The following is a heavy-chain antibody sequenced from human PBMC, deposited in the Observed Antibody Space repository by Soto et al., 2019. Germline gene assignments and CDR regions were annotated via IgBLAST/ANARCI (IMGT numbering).Heavy chain of an antibody. V-gene: IGHV3-74*01. J-gene: IGHJ4*02. CDR1: GFTFTNYW. CDR3: TTVFEY. CDR2: IDGVGAGT. Sequence: EVQLVQSGGGSVQPGGSLRLSCAASGFTFTNYWMHWVRQVPGKGLVWVSRIDGVGAGTSYSDSVRGRFTISRDNAENMLYLRMNSLRAEDTAVYYGTTVFEYWGQGTLVTVSS.